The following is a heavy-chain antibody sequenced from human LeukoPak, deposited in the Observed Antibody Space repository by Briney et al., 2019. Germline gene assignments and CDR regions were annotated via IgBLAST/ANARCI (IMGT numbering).Heavy chain of an antibody. CDR3: ARGGLISLANTPLGAFDI. J-gene: IGHJ3*02. CDR2: IYHSGST. D-gene: IGHD3/OR15-3a*01. V-gene: IGHV4-39*07. CDR1: GGSISSSSYY. Sequence: SETLSLTCTVSGGSISSSSYYWGWIRQPPGKGLEWIGSIYHSGSTYYNPSLKSRVTISVDTSKNQFSLQLNSVTPEDTAIYYCARGGLISLANTPLGAFDIWGQGTMVSVSS.